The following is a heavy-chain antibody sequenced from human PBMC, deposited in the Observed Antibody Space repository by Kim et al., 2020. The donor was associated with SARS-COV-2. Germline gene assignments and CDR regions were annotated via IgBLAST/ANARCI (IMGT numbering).Heavy chain of an antibody. Sequence: ASVKVSCKASGYTFTGYYMHWVRQAPGQGLEWMGRINPNSGGTNYAQKFQGRVTMTRDTSISTAYMELSRLRSDDTAVDYCARGWELRYYYYGMDVWGQGTTVTVSS. CDR2: INPNSGGT. J-gene: IGHJ6*02. D-gene: IGHD1-26*01. CDR3: ARGWELRYYYYGMDV. V-gene: IGHV1-2*06. CDR1: GYTFTGYY.